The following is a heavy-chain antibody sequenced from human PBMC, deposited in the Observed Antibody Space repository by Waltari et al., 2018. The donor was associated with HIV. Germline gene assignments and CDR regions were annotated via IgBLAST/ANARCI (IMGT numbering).Heavy chain of an antibody. CDR3: ARDLSQRWYYGMDV. Sequence: QVQLVESGGGVVQPGRSLRLSCAASGFTFSSYGMHWVRQAPGKGLEWVAVIWYDGSNKYYADSVKSRFTIARDNSKNTVYLQMNSLRAEDSAVYYCARDLSQRWYYGMDVWGQGTTVTVSS. J-gene: IGHJ6*02. CDR2: IWYDGSNK. V-gene: IGHV3-33*01. D-gene: IGHD4-17*01. CDR1: GFTFSSYG.